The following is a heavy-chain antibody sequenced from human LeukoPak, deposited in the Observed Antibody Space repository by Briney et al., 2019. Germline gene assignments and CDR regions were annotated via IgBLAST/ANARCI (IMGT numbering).Heavy chain of an antibody. Sequence: GGSLRLSCAASGFTFRDYYMSWIRQAPGKGLEWVSYISSSGSTIYYADSVKGRFTISRDNAKNSLYLQMNSLRAEDTAVYYCAREHQMYNWFDPWGQGTLVTVSS. CDR2: ISSSGSTI. CDR3: AREHQMYNWFDP. J-gene: IGHJ5*02. CDR1: GFTFRDYY. V-gene: IGHV3-11*01.